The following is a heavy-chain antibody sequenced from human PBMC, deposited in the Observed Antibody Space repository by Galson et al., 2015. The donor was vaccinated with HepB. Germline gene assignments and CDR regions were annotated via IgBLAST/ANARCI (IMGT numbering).Heavy chain of an antibody. J-gene: IGHJ4*02. CDR3: ARGGEGGRNKYYFDY. CDR2: INGYGGKK. D-gene: IGHD3-16*01. V-gene: IGHV3-20*03. Sequence: PGKGAWWLLGINGYGGKKCYANSVKGRLTISRDNAKNYLFLKMNSLRAEDTALYYCARGGEGGRNKYYFDYWGQGTLVTVSS.